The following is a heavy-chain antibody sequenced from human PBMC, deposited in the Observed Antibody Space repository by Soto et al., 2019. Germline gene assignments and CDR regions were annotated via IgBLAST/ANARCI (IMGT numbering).Heavy chain of an antibody. CDR2: IIPILGIA. V-gene: IGHV1-69*02. J-gene: IGHJ4*02. CDR3: ATGAGSNYVGY. D-gene: IGHD6-13*01. CDR1: GGTFSSYT. Sequence: QVQLVQSGAEVKKPGSSVKVSCKASGGTFSSYTISWVRQAPGQGLEWMGRIIPILGIANYAQKFQGRVTITANKSTSTAYMELSSLRSEDTAVYYCATGAGSNYVGYWGQGTLVTVSS.